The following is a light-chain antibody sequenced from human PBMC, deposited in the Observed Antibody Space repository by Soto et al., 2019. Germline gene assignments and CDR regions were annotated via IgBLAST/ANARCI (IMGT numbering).Light chain of an antibody. CDR3: SSFTSRFTFNYI. V-gene: IGLV2-14*03. J-gene: IGLJ1*01. Sequence: QSALTQPASVSDSPGQSITISCTGTSSDVGGSNFVSWYQQHPGKPPKLIIYDVANRPSGVSNRFSGSKSGSTASLIISRLQTEDDADYYCSSFTSRFTFNYIFGTGTKLTVL. CDR2: DVA. CDR1: SSDVGGSNF.